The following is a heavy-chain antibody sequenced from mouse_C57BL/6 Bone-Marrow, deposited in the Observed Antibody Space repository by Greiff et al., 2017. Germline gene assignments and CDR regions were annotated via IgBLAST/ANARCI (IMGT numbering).Heavy chain of an antibody. Sequence: VKLKESGPGLVQPSQSLSITCTVSGFSLPSYGVHWVRQAPGKGLEWLGVRWSCGITDYNASFISRLSISKVNSKSQVFFKMNSLQADDTSIYYCARKGYDGWAWFAYWGQVTLVTVSA. D-gene: IGHD2-3*01. CDR3: ARKGYDGWAWFAY. V-gene: IGHV2-2*01. CDR1: GFSLPSYG. CDR2: RWSCGIT. J-gene: IGHJ3*01.